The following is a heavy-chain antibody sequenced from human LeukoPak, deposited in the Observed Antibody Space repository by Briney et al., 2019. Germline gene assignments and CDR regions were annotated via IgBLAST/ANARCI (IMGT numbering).Heavy chain of an antibody. D-gene: IGHD3-10*01. CDR3: ANRGKYYFDY. V-gene: IGHV3-23*01. Sequence: PGGSLRLSCAASGFSVSNNYMSWVRQAPGKGLEWVSSISDGGGGTYYADSVKGRFTISRDNSKNTLYLLMNSLRAEDTAIYYCANRGKYYFDYWGQGTLVTVSS. J-gene: IGHJ4*02. CDR2: ISDGGGGT. CDR1: GFSVSNNY.